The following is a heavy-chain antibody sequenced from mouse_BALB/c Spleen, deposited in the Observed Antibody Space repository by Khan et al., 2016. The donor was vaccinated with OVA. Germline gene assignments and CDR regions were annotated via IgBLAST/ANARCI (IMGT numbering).Heavy chain of an antibody. CDR1: GYSITSDYA. Sequence: EVQLQESGPGLVKPSQSLSLTCTVTGYSITSDYAWNWIRQFPGNKLEWMGYIKYSGTTSYNPSLKSRISITRDTSKTQFFLQLNSVTTEDTATYYCAMSGTISTVVVTDFDFWGQGTTLTVSS. CDR3: AMSGTISTVVVTDFDF. J-gene: IGHJ2*01. D-gene: IGHD1-1*01. V-gene: IGHV3-2*02. CDR2: IKYSGTT.